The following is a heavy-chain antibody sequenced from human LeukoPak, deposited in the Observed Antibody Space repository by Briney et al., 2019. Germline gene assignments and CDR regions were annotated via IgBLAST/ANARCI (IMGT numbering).Heavy chain of an antibody. V-gene: IGHV5-51*01. CDR3: ARSYYSSSGTYLAY. D-gene: IGHD3-10*01. J-gene: IGHJ4*02. CDR1: GYSFTTYW. Sequence: GESLKISCKGSGYSFTTYWIAWVRQMPGKGLEWMGIIYPGDSDTRYRPSFQGQVTISADKSISTAYLQWSSLKASDTAMYYCARSYYSSSGTYLAYWGQGTLVTVSS. CDR2: IYPGDSDT.